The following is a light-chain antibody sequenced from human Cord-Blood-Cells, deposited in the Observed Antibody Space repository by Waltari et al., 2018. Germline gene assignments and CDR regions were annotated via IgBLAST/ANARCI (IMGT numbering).Light chain of an antibody. J-gene: IGLJ2*01. CDR1: SSDVGSYNL. CDR2: EGS. V-gene: IGLV2-23*03. CDR3: CSYAGSSTFVV. Sequence: QSALTQPASVSGSPGQSITISCTGTSSDVGSYNLVSWYQQHPGKAPKLMFYEGSKRPSGVSNRFSGSKSGNTASRTISGLQAEDEADYYCCSYAGSSTFVVFGGGTKLTIL.